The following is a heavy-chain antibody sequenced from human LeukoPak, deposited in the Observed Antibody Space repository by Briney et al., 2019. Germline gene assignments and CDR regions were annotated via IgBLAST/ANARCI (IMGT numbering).Heavy chain of an antibody. CDR3: AKTYYYDSSGYYLEIDAFDI. V-gene: IGHV3-23*01. D-gene: IGHD3-22*01. CDR2: ISGSGGST. J-gene: IGHJ3*02. CDR1: GFTFKNYG. Sequence: GGSLRLSCAASGFTFKNYGMHWVRQAPGKGLEWVSAISGSGGSTYYADSVKGRFTISRDNSKNTLYLQMNSLRAEDTAVYYCAKTYYYDSSGYYLEIDAFDIWGQGTMVTVSS.